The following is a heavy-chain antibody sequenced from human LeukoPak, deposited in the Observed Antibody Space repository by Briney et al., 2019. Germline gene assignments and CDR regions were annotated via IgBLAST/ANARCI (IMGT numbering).Heavy chain of an antibody. CDR3: TTGVDGYNFDY. V-gene: IGHV3-15*01. J-gene: IGHJ4*02. CDR1: GFTFSNAW. D-gene: IGHD5-24*01. CDR2: IKSKTDGGTT. Sequence: GGSLRLSCAASGFTFSNAWMSWVRQAPGKGLEWVCRIKSKTDGGTTDYAAPVKGRFTISRDDSKNTLYLQMNSLKTEDTAVYYCTTGVDGYNFDYWGQGTLVTVSS.